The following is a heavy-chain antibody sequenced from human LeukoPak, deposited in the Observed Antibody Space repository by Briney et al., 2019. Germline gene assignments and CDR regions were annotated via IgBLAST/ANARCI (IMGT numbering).Heavy chain of an antibody. CDR2: IYSGGST. CDR3: ATTMVRGGKAFDI. D-gene: IGHD3-10*01. V-gene: IGHV3-53*01. J-gene: IGHJ3*02. CDR1: GFTVSSNY. Sequence: GGSLRLSCAASGFTVSSNYMSWVRQAPGKGLEWVSVIYSGGSTYYADSVKGRFTISRDNSKNTLYLQMNSLRAEDTAVYYCATTMVRGGKAFDIWGQGTMVTVSS.